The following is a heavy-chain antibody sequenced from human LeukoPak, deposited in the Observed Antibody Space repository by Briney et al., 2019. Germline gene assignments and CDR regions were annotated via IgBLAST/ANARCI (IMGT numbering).Heavy chain of an antibody. J-gene: IGHJ5*02. Sequence: SETLSLTCTVSGGSISSGGYYWSWIRQHPGKGLEWIGYIYYSGSTYYNPSLKSRVTISVDTSKNQISLKLSSVTAADTAVYYCAIGAVAGTNWFDPWGQGTLVTVSS. CDR1: GGSISSGGYY. CDR2: IYYSGST. V-gene: IGHV4-31*03. CDR3: AIGAVAGTNWFDP. D-gene: IGHD6-19*01.